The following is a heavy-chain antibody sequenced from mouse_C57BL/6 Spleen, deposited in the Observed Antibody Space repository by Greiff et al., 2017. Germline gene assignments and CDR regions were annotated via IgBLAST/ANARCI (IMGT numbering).Heavy chain of an antibody. D-gene: IGHD2-1*01. CDR1: GYTFTSYW. CDR3: AIGNYGNS. Sequence: VQLQQPGAELVKPGASVKVSCKASGYTFTSYWMHWVKQRPGQGLEWIGRINPSDSDTNYNQKFKGKATLTVDKSSSTAYMQLSSLTSEVSAGYYWAIGNYGNSWGQGTTLTVAS. CDR2: INPSDSDT. J-gene: IGHJ2*01. V-gene: IGHV1-74*01.